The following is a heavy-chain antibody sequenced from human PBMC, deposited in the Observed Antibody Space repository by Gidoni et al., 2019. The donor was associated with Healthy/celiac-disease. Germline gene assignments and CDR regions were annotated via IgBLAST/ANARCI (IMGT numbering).Heavy chain of an antibody. CDR2: INPRGGST. D-gene: IGHD6-6*01. CDR1: GYTFTSSY. J-gene: IGHJ3*02. V-gene: IGHV1-46*01. CDR3: ARGKGFYSSSALHDAFDI. Sequence: QVQLVQSGAEVKKPGASVKVSCKASGYTFTSSYMHWVRQAPGQGLEWMGIINPRGGSTSYAQKFQGRVTMTRDTSTSTVYMELSSLRSEDTAVYYCARGKGFYSSSALHDAFDIWGQGTMVTVSS.